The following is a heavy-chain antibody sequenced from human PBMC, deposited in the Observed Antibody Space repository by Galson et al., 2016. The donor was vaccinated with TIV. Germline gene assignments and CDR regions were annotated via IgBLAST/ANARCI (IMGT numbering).Heavy chain of an antibody. D-gene: IGHD1-26*01. CDR2: ISSGRSSSP. V-gene: IGHV3-11*06. CDR1: GFTFSDYY. J-gene: IGHJ3*02. CDR3: AAGRWSRGALDI. Sequence: SLRLSCADSGFTFSDYYMNWVRQPPGKGPEWISYISSGRSSSPIYVDSVKGRFTISRDNPKNSLYLQMSKLRAEDTAVYYCAAGRWSRGALDIWGQGTMVTVSS.